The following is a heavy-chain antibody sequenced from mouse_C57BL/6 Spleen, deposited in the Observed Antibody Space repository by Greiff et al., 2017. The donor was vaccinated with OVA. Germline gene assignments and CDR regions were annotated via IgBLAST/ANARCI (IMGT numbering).Heavy chain of an antibody. CDR2: IYPGDGDT. Sequence: QVQLQQSGPELVKPGASVKISCKASGYAFSSSWMNWVKQRPGTGLEWIGRIYPGDGDTNYNGKFKGKATLTADKSSSTAYMQLSSLTSEDSAVYFCARVWDGYYYFDYWGQGTTLTVSS. V-gene: IGHV1-82*01. CDR3: ARVWDGYYYFDY. J-gene: IGHJ2*01. D-gene: IGHD2-3*01. CDR1: GYAFSSSW.